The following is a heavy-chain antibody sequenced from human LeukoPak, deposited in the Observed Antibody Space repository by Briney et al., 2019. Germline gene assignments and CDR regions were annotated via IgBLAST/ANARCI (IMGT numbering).Heavy chain of an antibody. D-gene: IGHD1-14*01. V-gene: IGHV3-48*03. CDR3: VRGDRYFFDF. Sequence: GGSLRLSCAASGFTFSSYEMNWVRQAPGRGLEWVSYIGNTGRTIYYVDSVQGRFTISRDNAKNSLYLQMNGLRAEDTAIYYCVRGDRYFFDFWGQGTLVTVSS. CDR1: GFTFSSYE. J-gene: IGHJ4*02. CDR2: IGNTGRTI.